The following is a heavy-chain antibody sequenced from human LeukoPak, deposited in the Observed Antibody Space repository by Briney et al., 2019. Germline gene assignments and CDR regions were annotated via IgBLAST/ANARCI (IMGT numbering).Heavy chain of an antibody. J-gene: IGHJ4*02. Sequence: GGSLRLSCAASGFTFTNYWMHWVRQAPGKGLVWVSRIDIDGTGTSYADSVKGRFTISRDNAKNSLYLQMNSLRAEDTAVYYCARSFYYYDSDYWGQGTLVTVSS. CDR3: ARSFYYYDSDY. V-gene: IGHV3-74*01. CDR2: IDIDGTGT. CDR1: GFTFTNYW. D-gene: IGHD3-22*01.